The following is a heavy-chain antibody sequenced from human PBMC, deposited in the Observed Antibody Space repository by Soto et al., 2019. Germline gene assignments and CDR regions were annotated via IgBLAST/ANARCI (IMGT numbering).Heavy chain of an antibody. CDR3: ARIYYYDSSGYYSLHFDN. CDR1: GGSITSYH. V-gene: IGHV4-59*08. Sequence: PSETLSLTCTVSGGSITSYHWNWIRQPPGKGLEWIGYIYYSGSTDYNPSLKSRVTISVDTSKNQFSLKLSSVTAADTAVYYCARIYYYDSSGYYSLHFDNWSQGTLVTVSS. D-gene: IGHD3-22*01. J-gene: IGHJ4*02. CDR2: IYYSGST.